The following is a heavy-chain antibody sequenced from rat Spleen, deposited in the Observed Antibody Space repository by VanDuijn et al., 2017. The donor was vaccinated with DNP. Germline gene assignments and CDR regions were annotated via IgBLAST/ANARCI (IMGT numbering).Heavy chain of an antibody. CDR2: INKDSSTI. D-gene: IGHD1-11*01. Sequence: EVKLVESGGGLVQPGRSLKLSCAASGFNFNDHWMGWVRQAPGKGLEWIGEINKDSSTIIYTPSLKDKITISRDNGQNKLYLQMSKLGSEDTAIYYCAKGPNYGGWSDYFDYWGQGVMVTVSS. J-gene: IGHJ2*01. CDR1: GFNFNDHW. CDR3: AKGPNYGGWSDYFDY. V-gene: IGHV4-2*01.